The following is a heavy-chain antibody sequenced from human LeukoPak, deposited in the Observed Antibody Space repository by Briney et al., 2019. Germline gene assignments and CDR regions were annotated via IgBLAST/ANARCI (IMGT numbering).Heavy chain of an antibody. CDR1: GYTFTSYD. CDR3: ARSRSIAARYDAFDI. Sequence: GASVKVSCKASGYTFTSYDINWVRQATGQGLEWVGWMNPNSGNTGYAQKFQGRVTITRNTSISTAYMELSSLRSEDTAVYYCARSRSIAARYDAFDIWGQGTMVTVSS. CDR2: MNPNSGNT. J-gene: IGHJ3*02. D-gene: IGHD6-6*01. V-gene: IGHV1-8*03.